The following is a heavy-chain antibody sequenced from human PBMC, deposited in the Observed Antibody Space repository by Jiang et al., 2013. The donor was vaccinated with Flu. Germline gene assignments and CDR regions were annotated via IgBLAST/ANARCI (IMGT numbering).Heavy chain of an antibody. Sequence: GPGLVKPSQTLSLTCTVSGGSISSGDYYWSWIRQPPGKGLEWIGYIYYSGSTYYNPSLKSRVTISVDTSKNQFSLKLSSVTAADTAVYYCAREGGDRTGTTFVDYWGQGTLVTVSS. CDR3: AREGGDRTGTTFVDY. J-gene: IGHJ4*02. D-gene: IGHD1-1*01. CDR2: IYYSGST. CDR1: GGSISSGDYY. V-gene: IGHV4-30-4*01.